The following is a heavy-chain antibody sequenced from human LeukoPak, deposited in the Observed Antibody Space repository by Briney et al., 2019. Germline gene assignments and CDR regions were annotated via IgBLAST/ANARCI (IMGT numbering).Heavy chain of an antibody. Sequence: SVKVSCKAAGGTFSSYATSWVRQAPGQGLEWMGGIIPIFGTANYAQKFQRRVTITADEATCTAYMELRRLRSEDTAVYYCARDKTYCSSTSCYHLFDYWGQGTLVTVSS. CDR1: GGTFSSYA. J-gene: IGHJ4*02. CDR3: ARDKTYCSSTSCYHLFDY. CDR2: IIPIFGTA. V-gene: IGHV1-69*13. D-gene: IGHD2-2*01.